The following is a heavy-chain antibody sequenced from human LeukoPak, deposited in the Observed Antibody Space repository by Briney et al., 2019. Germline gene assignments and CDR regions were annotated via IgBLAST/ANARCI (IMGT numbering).Heavy chain of an antibody. J-gene: IGHJ4*02. Sequence: ASVKVSCKASGGTFSSYAISWVRQAPGQGLEWMGGIVPIFGTANYAQKFQGRVTITTDESTSTAYMELSSLRSEDTAVYYCARMRYNWNYVFDYWGQGTLVTVSS. D-gene: IGHD1-7*01. CDR2: IVPIFGTA. V-gene: IGHV1-69*05. CDR1: GGTFSSYA. CDR3: ARMRYNWNYVFDY.